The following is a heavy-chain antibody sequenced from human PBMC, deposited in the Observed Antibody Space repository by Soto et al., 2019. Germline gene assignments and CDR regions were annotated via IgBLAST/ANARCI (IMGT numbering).Heavy chain of an antibody. V-gene: IGHV1-46*01. J-gene: IGHJ4*02. CDR2: INPSGGNA. CDR3: ARASLQNYFEF. CDR1: GYNFVSYY. Sequence: QVQLVQSGAEVKKPGASVKVSCKASGYNFVSYYMHWVRQAPGEGLEWMGIINPSGGNADYAQKFRGRVTLTRDTSTSTVYMELSSLRSEATAVYYCARASLQNYFEFWGQGTLVTVSS.